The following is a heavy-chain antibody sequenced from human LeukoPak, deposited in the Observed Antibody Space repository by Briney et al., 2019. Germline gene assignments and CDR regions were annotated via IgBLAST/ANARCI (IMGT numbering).Heavy chain of an antibody. Sequence: SETLSLTCTVSGGSISSGSYYWSWIRQPAGKGLEWIGRIYTSGSTNYNPSLKSRVTISVDTSKNQFSLKLSSVTAADTAVYYCARVGTLVGATTEGISYYFDYWGQGTLVTVSS. CDR2: IYTSGST. V-gene: IGHV4-61*02. D-gene: IGHD1-26*01. CDR3: ARVGTLVGATTEGISYYFDY. CDR1: GGSISSGSYY. J-gene: IGHJ4*02.